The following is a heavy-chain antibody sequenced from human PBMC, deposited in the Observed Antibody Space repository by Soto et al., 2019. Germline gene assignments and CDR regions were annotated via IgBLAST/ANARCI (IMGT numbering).Heavy chain of an antibody. CDR1: GFTFSSYA. J-gene: IGHJ4*02. D-gene: IGHD6-13*01. CDR2: ISGSGVST. V-gene: IGHV3-23*01. Sequence: GGSLRLSCAASGFTFSSYAMSWVRQAPGKGLEWVSAISGSGVSTYYADSVKGRFTISRDNSKNTLYLQMNSLRAEDTAVYYCAKEVAYSSTWDTIDYWGQGTLVTVSS. CDR3: AKEVAYSSTWDTIDY.